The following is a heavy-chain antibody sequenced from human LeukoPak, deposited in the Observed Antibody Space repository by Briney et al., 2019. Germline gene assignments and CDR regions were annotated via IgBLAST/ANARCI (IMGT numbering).Heavy chain of an antibody. D-gene: IGHD3-22*01. Sequence: SETLSLTCTVSDDFISTSNSYWGWIRQPPGKGLEWIGSLYHSGNTYYNPSLKSRVTISVDTSKNQLSLRLSSVTAADTAVYYCARHPHYYFDNSARWGQGTLVTVSS. CDR2: LYHSGNT. J-gene: IGHJ4*02. CDR1: DDFISTSNSY. V-gene: IGHV4-39*01. CDR3: ARHPHYYFDNSAR.